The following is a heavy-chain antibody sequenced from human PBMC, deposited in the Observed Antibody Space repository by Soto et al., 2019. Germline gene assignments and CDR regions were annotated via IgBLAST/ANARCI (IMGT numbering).Heavy chain of an antibody. J-gene: IGHJ5*02. Sequence: SETLSLTCSVSGGSISSGYSWSWIRQPPGKGLEWIGYIYHSGITYYNPSLKSRVTISVDRSKNQFSLKLSSVTAADTAVYYCARGYCSISSCSNWLDPWGQGTLVTVSS. D-gene: IGHD2-2*01. CDR3: ARGYCSISSCSNWLDP. V-gene: IGHV4-30-2*01. CDR2: IYHSGIT. CDR1: GGSISSGYS.